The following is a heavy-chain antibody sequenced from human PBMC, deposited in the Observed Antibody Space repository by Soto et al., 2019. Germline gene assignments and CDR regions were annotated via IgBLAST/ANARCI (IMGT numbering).Heavy chain of an antibody. CDR3: ARDGHGGLLDY. CDR1: GFTFSSYG. J-gene: IGHJ4*02. Sequence: GGSLRLSCAASGFTFSSYGMHWVRQAPGKGLEWVAVIWYDGSNKYYADSVKGRFTISRDNSKNTLYLQMNSLRAEDTAVYYCARDGHGGLLDYWGQGTLVTVSS. V-gene: IGHV3-33*01. D-gene: IGHD2-15*01. CDR2: IWYDGSNK.